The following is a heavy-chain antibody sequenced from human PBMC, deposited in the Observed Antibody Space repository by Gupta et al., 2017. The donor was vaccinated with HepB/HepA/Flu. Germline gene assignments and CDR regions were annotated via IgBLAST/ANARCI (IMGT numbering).Heavy chain of an antibody. CDR3: ARGTTFDH. Sequence: QVQLVQSETEVKKPGTSVKVSCKASGYTFTTYEISWVRQAPGQGLEWMGWISTYNGNTHYAQKVQGRVTMTTDTSTSTGYMELRSLTSDDTAVYYCARGTTFDHWGQGTLLTVSS. D-gene: IGHD1-1*01. J-gene: IGHJ4*02. V-gene: IGHV1-18*01. CDR2: ISTYNGNT. CDR1: GYTFTTYE.